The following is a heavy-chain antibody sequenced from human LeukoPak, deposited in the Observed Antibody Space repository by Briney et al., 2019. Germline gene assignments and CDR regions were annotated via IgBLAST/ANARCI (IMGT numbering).Heavy chain of an antibody. CDR2: IYHSGST. D-gene: IGHD3-10*01. V-gene: IGHV4-38-2*02. CDR1: DYYISSGYY. Sequence: SETLSLTCTVSDYYISSGYYWGWIRQPPGKGLEWIGSIYHSGSTYYNPSLKSRVTISVDTSKNQFSLKLSSVTAADTAGYYCARGNTMVRGVIILDYFDYWGQGTLVTVSS. J-gene: IGHJ4*02. CDR3: ARGNTMVRGVIILDYFDY.